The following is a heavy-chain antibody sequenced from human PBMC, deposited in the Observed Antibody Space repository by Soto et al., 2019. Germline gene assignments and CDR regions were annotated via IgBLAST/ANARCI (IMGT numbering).Heavy chain of an antibody. CDR2: ISYTSSTI. V-gene: IGHV3-48*02. J-gene: IGHJ5*02. Sequence: EVQLVASGGGLAQPGGSLRLSCAASGFTFSTYSMNWVRQAPGKGLEWVSYISYTSSTIYYADSVKGRFTISRDNAKNSLFLQMNSLRDEDTAVYYCARDNGLAGSFDPWGQGTLVIVSS. CDR1: GFTFSTYS. D-gene: IGHD2-21*01. CDR3: ARDNGLAGSFDP.